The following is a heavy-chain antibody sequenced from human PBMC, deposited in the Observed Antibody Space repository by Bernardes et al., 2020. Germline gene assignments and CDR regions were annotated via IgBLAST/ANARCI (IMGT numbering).Heavy chain of an antibody. Sequence: GSLRLSCAASGFTFSSYAMSWVRQAPGKGLECVSTISGSGHSPYYADSLKGRFTISRDNSKNTLYLQMNSLRVEDTAIYYCAIGSQGYCSATSCSFDYWGQGTLVTVSS. CDR3: AIGSQGYCSATSCSFDY. D-gene: IGHD2-2*01. CDR1: GFTFSSYA. J-gene: IGHJ4*02. V-gene: IGHV3-23*01. CDR2: ISGSGHSP.